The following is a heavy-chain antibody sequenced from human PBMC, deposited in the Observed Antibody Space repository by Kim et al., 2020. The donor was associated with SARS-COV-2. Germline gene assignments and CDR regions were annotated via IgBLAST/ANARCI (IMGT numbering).Heavy chain of an antibody. J-gene: IGHJ4*02. CDR3: AKGGYYVPLAS. V-gene: IGHV1-18*01. CDR1: GYSFSSDD. D-gene: IGHD3-16*01. CDR2: ICPHNGNT. Sequence: ASVKVSCKASGYSFSSDDITWVRQAPGQGLEWVGWICPHNGNTNYAQKFQGRVTMTIDTSTSAAYMELRSLRSDDTAVYYCAKGGYYVPLASCAQGALVT.